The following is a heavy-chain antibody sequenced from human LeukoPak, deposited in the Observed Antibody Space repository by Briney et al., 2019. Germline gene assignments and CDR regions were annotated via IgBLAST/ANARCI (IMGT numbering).Heavy chain of an antibody. CDR3: ARATEGYYGSGSYYKGANWFDP. Sequence: PSETLSLTCTVSGYSISTGYYWGWIRQPPGKGLEWIGIIYHSGSTYYNPSLKSRVTISVDTSKNQFSLKLSSVTAADTAVYYCARATEGYYGSGSYYKGANWFDPWGQGTLVTVSS. CDR1: GYSISTGYY. J-gene: IGHJ5*02. CDR2: IYHSGST. V-gene: IGHV4-38-2*02. D-gene: IGHD3-10*01.